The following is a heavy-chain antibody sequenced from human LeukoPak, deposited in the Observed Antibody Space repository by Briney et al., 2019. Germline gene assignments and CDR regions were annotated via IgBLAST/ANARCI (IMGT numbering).Heavy chain of an antibody. J-gene: IGHJ4*02. CDR3: ASRPFETTVVPWDFY. CDR2: IYPADSDT. CDR1: GYSFTNYW. D-gene: IGHD4-23*01. Sequence: GESLKISCKDSGYSFTNYWIGWVRQMPGKGLEWMGIIYPADSDTRYSPSFQGQVTISADRSINTAYLQWSSLTASDTAMYYCASRPFETTVVPWDFYWGQGTQVTVSS. V-gene: IGHV5-51*01.